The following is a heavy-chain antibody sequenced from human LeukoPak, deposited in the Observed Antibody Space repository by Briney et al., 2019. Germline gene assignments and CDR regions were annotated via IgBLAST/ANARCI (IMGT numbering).Heavy chain of an antibody. V-gene: IGHV3-30*02. D-gene: IGHD3-3*01. CDR3: AKGLLRFLEWSFDP. CDR2: IRYDGSNK. Sequence: GGPLRLSCAASGFTFSSYGMHWVRQAPGKGLEWVAFIRYDGSNKYYADSVKGRFTISRDNSKNTLYLQMNSLRAEDTAVYYCAKGLLRFLEWSFDPWGQGTLVTVSS. J-gene: IGHJ5*02. CDR1: GFTFSSYG.